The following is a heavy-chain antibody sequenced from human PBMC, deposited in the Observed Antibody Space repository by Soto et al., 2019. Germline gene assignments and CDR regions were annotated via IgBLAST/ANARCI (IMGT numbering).Heavy chain of an antibody. Sequence: EVQLLESGGGFVQPGGSLRLSCAASGFTFNNYAMSWARQAPGKGLEWVSSITTSGSGTYYADSVKGRFTISGDNSKNTLYLQMNSLSAEDTAVYYWAKDALYYDKSDYYEDGNSWGQGTLLTVSS. J-gene: IGHJ4*02. CDR2: ITTSGSGT. V-gene: IGHV3-23*01. CDR1: GFTFNNYA. D-gene: IGHD3-22*01. CDR3: AKDALYYDKSDYYEDGNS.